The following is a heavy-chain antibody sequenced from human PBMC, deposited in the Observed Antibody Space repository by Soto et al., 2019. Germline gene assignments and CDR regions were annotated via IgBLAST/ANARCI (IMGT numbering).Heavy chain of an antibody. D-gene: IGHD3-10*01. V-gene: IGHV4-34*01. CDR1: GGSFSGYY. CDR2: INHSGST. J-gene: IGHJ4*02. CDR3: ARARVTMVRGVIIPSVIFDY. Sequence: SETLSLTCAVYGGSFSGYYWSWIRQPPGKGLEWIGEINHSGSTNYNPSLKSRVTISVDTSKNQFSLKLSSVTAADTAVYYCARARVTMVRGVIIPSVIFDYWGQGTLVTVSS.